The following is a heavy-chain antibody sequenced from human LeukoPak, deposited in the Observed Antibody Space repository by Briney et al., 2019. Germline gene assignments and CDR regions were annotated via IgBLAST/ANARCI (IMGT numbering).Heavy chain of an antibody. J-gene: IGHJ4*02. V-gene: IGHV3-33*08. CDR3: GRDSLGGDY. D-gene: IGHD3-16*01. CDR2: IRNDGSKK. Sequence: GGSLRLSCAASGFSFSTFGMHWARRAPGKGLEWVAVIRNDGSKKFYAESVKGRFTISRDNSQNTLYLQMNRLRAEDTAVYYCGRDSLGGDYWGQGTLVTVSS. CDR1: GFSFSTFG.